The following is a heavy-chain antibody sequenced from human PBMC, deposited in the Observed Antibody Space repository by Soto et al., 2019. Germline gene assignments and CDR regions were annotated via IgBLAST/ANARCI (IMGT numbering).Heavy chain of an antibody. V-gene: IGHV3-15*07. CDR3: TTDPPAGSRAIDY. Sequence: GGSLRLSCVGSGISFSDAWMSWVRQAPGRGLEWVGRIKRQTEGGTTDYPASVKGRFIISRDDSENTLYLQVNSLKTEDTAMYYCTTDPPAGSRAIDYWGQGTQVTVSS. CDR1: GISFSDAW. J-gene: IGHJ4*02. CDR2: IKRQTEGGTT.